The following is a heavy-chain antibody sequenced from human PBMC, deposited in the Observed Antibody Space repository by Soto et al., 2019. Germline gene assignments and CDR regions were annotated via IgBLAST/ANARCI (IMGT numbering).Heavy chain of an antibody. D-gene: IGHD2-8*01. Sequence: ASVKVSCKASGYTFTGYYMHWVRQAPGQGLEWMGWINPNSGGTNYAQKFQGRVTMTRDTSISTAYMELSRLRSDDTAVYYCARVYVYYYYGMDVWGQGTTVTVSS. V-gene: IGHV1-2*02. CDR3: ARVYVYYYYGMDV. CDR2: INPNSGGT. J-gene: IGHJ6*02. CDR1: GYTFTGYY.